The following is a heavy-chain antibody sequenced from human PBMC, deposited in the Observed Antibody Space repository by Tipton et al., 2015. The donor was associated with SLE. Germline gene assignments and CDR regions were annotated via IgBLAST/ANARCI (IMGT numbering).Heavy chain of an antibody. Sequence: VQLVQSGGGLVQPGGSLRLSCAASGFSFRTYAMSWVRQAPGKGLEWVSAISGSGGSTYYADSVKGRFTISRDNSKNTLYLQMKSLRAEDTAVYYCVPDDASNHVGFDYWGQGTLVTVSS. CDR1: GFSFRTYA. V-gene: IGHV3-23*04. D-gene: IGHD1-14*01. CDR3: VPDDASNHVGFDY. CDR2: ISGSGGST. J-gene: IGHJ4*02.